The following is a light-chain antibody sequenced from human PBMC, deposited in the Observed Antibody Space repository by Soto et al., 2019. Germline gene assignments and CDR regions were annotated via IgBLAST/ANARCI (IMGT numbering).Light chain of an antibody. Sequence: QSVLAQPASVSGPPGRSITISCTGGSSDVGNYNLVSWYQQHPDRAPKLIIFEGNKRPSGISNRFSGSKSGNTASLTISGLQPEDEADYYCCSYAGRTTYVFGTGTKVTVL. V-gene: IGLV2-23*01. J-gene: IGLJ1*01. CDR1: SSDVGNYNL. CDR3: CSYAGRTTYV. CDR2: EGN.